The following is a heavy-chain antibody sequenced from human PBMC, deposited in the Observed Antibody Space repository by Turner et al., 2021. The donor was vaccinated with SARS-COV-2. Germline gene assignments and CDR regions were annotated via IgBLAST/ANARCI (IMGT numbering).Heavy chain of an antibody. Sequence: EVQLVESGGGLVQPGRSLRLSCAASGFTFDDYAMHWVRQAPGKGLEWVSGISWNSCSIGYADSVKGRFTISRDNAKNALYLQMNSLRAEDTSLYYCAKDIGYSSGGIQHWGQGTLVTFSS. J-gene: IGHJ1*01. V-gene: IGHV3-9*01. CDR2: ISWNSCSI. CDR3: AKDIGYSSGGIQH. D-gene: IGHD6-19*01. CDR1: GFTFDDYA.